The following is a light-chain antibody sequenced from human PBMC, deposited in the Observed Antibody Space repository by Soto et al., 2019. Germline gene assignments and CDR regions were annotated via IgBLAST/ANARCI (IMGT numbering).Light chain of an antibody. CDR1: QSVGTN. CDR2: GAS. Sequence: IVMTQSPATLSVSPGYRLTLSCRASQSVGTNLAGYQQTPGKAPRLLILGASNRASGIPARFSGSGSGTEFTRRIGSLQSEEFAMYYWQQYDNWPPRWTFGQGTKVDIK. CDR3: QQYDNWPPRWT. J-gene: IGKJ2*01. V-gene: IGKV3-15*01.